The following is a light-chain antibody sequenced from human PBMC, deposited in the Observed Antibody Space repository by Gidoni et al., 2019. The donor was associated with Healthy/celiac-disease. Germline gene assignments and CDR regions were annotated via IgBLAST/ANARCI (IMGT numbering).Light chain of an antibody. J-gene: IGKJ4*01. CDR2: GAS. CDR3: QQYGSSPPVT. CDR1: QSVSSSY. Sequence: EIVLTQSPGTLPLSPGDRATLACRASQSVSSSYLAWYQQKPGQAPRLLIYGASSRATGIPDRFSGSGSGTDFTLTISRLEPEDFAVYYCQQYGSSPPVTFGGGTKVEIK. V-gene: IGKV3-20*01.